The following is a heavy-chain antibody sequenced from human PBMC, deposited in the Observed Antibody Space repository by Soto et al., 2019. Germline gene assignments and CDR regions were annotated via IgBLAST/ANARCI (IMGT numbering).Heavy chain of an antibody. Sequence: QVQLQESGPGLVKPSQTLSLTCTVSGGSISSGGDYWSWIRQHPGKGLEWIGYIYYSGSTYYNPSLKSRVTISADTSKDQFSLKLRSVTAADTAVYYCARVLGGPTVTTLGLPQPDYYGMDVWGQGTTVTVSS. J-gene: IGHJ6*02. CDR2: IYYSGST. V-gene: IGHV4-31*03. CDR1: GGSISSGGDY. D-gene: IGHD4-17*01. CDR3: ARVLGGPTVTTLGLPQPDYYGMDV.